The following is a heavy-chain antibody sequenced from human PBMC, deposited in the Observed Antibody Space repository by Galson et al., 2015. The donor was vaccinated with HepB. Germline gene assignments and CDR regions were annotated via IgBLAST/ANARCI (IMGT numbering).Heavy chain of an antibody. CDR2: INSDGSST. CDR1: GFTFSSYW. J-gene: IGHJ4*02. CDR3: AGAGSGFDYFDY. Sequence: SLRLSCAASGFTFSSYWMHWVRQAPGKGLVWVSRINSDGSSTSYADSVKGRFTISRDNAKNTLYLQMNSLRAEDTAVYYCAGAGSGFDYFDYWGQGTLVTVSS. V-gene: IGHV3-74*01. D-gene: IGHD3-22*01.